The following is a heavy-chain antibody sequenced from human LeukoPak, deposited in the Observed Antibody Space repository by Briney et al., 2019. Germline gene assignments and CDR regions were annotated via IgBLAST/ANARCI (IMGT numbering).Heavy chain of an antibody. J-gene: IGHJ4*02. V-gene: IGHV4-38-2*01. CDR3: ARQVGSYSPFDY. CDR1: GYSISSGYF. CDR2: IYYSGST. D-gene: IGHD1-26*01. Sequence: PSETLSLTCAVSGYSISSGYFWGWIRQPPGKGLEWIGYIYYSGSTNYNPSLKSRVTISVDTSKNQFSLKLSSVTAADTAVYYCARQVGSYSPFDYWGQGTLVTVSS.